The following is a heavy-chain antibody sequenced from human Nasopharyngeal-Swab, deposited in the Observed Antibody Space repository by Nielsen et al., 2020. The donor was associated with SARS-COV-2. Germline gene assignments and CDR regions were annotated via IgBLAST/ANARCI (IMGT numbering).Heavy chain of an antibody. V-gene: IGHV3-30*04. CDR3: ARGNGSYYLYIWDN. J-gene: IGHJ4*02. D-gene: IGHD1-26*01. Sequence: GESLKISCAASGFTFTSYAMHWVRQAPGKGLEWVAVISYDGSSNYYADSVKGRFIISRDNSKNTLYLRMNSLRAEDTAVYYCARGNGSYYLYIWDNWGQGTLVTVSS. CDR2: ISYDGSSN. CDR1: GFTFTSYA.